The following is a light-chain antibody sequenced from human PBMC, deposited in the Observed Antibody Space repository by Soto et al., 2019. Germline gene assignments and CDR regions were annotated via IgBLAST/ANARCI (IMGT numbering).Light chain of an antibody. CDR3: QKYDGTGT. Sequence: ETVMTQSPVILSVSPGDTATLSCRASQTVTINLARYQQKPGQSPRLLIYGASNRATGVPARFSGSGSGTDFTLTISSLEPEDFAMYYCQKYDGTGTFDQGTKVDIK. J-gene: IGKJ1*01. V-gene: IGKV3-15*01. CDR1: QTVTIN. CDR2: GAS.